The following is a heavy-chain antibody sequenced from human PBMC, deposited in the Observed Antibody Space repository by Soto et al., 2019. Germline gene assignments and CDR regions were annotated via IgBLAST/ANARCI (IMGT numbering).Heavy chain of an antibody. CDR3: AKDILEWLFGSGDYYYYGMDV. D-gene: IGHD3-3*01. Sequence: QVQLVQSGAEVKKPGSSVKVSCKASGGTFSTYSISWVRQAPGQGLEWMGGIIPMLGKTNYAQKFQGRVTITADESTSTAYMDLSSLRSDDTAVYYRAKDILEWLFGSGDYYYYGMDVWGQGTTVTVSS. J-gene: IGHJ6*02. CDR2: IIPMLGKT. V-gene: IGHV1-69*12. CDR1: GGTFSTYS.